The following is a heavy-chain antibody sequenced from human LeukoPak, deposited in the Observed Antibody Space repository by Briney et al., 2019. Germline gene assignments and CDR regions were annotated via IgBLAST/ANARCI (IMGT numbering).Heavy chain of an antibody. V-gene: IGHV3-48*01. CDR2: ISSSTTNM. Sequence: PGGSLRLSCAASGFTFSTYSMNWVRQAPGKGLEWVSYISSSTTNMYYADSVKGRFTISRDNAKNSLYLQMNSLRAEDTAVYYCAREYSSSSVRSFDYWGQGTLVTVSS. J-gene: IGHJ4*02. CDR3: AREYSSSSVRSFDY. CDR1: GFTFSTYS. D-gene: IGHD6-6*01.